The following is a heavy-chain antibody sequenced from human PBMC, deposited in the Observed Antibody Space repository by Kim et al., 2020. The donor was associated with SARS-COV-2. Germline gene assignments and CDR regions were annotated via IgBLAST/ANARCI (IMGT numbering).Heavy chain of an antibody. Sequence: SVKVSCKASGGTFSSYAISWVRQAPGQGLEWMGRIIPILGIANYAQKFQGRVTITADKSTSTAYMELSSLRSEDTAVYYCARGGSIAVAGFSYYYGMDVWGQGTTVTVSS. CDR1: GGTFSSYA. CDR2: IIPILGIA. J-gene: IGHJ6*02. CDR3: ARGGSIAVAGFSYYYGMDV. D-gene: IGHD6-19*01. V-gene: IGHV1-69*04.